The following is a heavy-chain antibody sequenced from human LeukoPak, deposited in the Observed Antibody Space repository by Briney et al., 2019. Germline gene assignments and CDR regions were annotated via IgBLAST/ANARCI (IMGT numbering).Heavy chain of an antibody. D-gene: IGHD3-22*01. CDR2: MYPDDSDT. Sequence: GESLNISCKGSGYSFINHWIGWVRQKPGKGLEWVGIMYPDDSDTRYSPSFQGQVSISADKSLSTAYLQWSSLKASDTAMYYCARLIYDSSGYFDYWGQGTLVTVSS. CDR1: GYSFINHW. CDR3: ARLIYDSSGYFDY. V-gene: IGHV5-51*01. J-gene: IGHJ4*02.